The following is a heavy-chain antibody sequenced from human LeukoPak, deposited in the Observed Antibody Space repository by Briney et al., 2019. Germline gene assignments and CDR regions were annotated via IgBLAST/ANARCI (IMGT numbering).Heavy chain of an antibody. Sequence: GGSLRLSCAASGFTFSDYYMSWIRQAPGKGLEWVSYISTTSSYTDYADSVRGRFTISRDNAKNLLYLQMNSLRPEDTAVYYCARDWYCSSSICYTDRNWFDPWGQGNLGTGSP. CDR2: ISTTSSYT. CDR1: GFTFSDYY. J-gene: IGHJ5*02. D-gene: IGHD2-2*02. V-gene: IGHV3-11*05. CDR3: ARDWYCSSSICYTDRNWFDP.